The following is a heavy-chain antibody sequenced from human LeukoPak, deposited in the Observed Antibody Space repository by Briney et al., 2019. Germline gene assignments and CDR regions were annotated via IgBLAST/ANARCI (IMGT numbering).Heavy chain of an antibody. Sequence: SGTLSLTCTVSGGSISSYYWSWIRQPPGKGLEWIGYIYYSGSTNYNPSLESRVTISVDTSKNQFSLKLSSVTAADTAVYYCARDLSIGYSYGIWFDPWGQGTLVTVSS. CDR1: GGSISSYY. CDR2: IYYSGST. CDR3: ARDLSIGYSYGIWFDP. J-gene: IGHJ5*02. V-gene: IGHV4-59*01. D-gene: IGHD5-18*01.